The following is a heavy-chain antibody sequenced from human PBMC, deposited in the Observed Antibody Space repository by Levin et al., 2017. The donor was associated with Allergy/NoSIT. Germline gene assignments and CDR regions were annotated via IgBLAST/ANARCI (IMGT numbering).Heavy chain of an antibody. J-gene: IGHJ4*02. V-gene: IGHV4-59*01. CDR3: ARVGYDYGDYGGIDY. D-gene: IGHD4-17*01. Sequence: SETLSLTCTVSGGSISSYYWSWIRQPPGKGLEWIGYIYYSGSTSYNPSLKSRVTISVDTSKNQFSLKLSSVTAADTAVYYCARVGYDYGDYGGIDYWGQGTLVTVSS. CDR1: GGSISSYY. CDR2: IYYSGST.